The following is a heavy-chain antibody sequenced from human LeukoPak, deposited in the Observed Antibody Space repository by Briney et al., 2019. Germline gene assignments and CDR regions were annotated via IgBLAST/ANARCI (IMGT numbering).Heavy chain of an antibody. V-gene: IGHV3-23*01. Sequence: GGSLRLSCAGSGCTFSSYAMSWVGQAPGKGLEWVSAISGSGGSTYYADSVKGRFTISRDNSKNTLYLQMNSLRAEDTAVYYCAKVVPAYSGSYYWGQGTLVTVSS. CDR3: AKVVPAYSGSYY. J-gene: IGHJ4*02. CDR2: ISGSGGST. CDR1: GCTFSSYA. D-gene: IGHD1-26*01.